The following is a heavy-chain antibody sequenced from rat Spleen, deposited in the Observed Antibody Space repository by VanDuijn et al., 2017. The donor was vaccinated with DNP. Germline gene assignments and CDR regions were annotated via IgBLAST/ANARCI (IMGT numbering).Heavy chain of an antibody. CDR2: ISTGGDT. D-gene: IGHD1-9*01. CDR1: GFSLTSYT. CDR3: TRAGYGYKSYYYAMDA. Sequence: QVQLKESGPGLLQPSQTLSLTCSVSGFSLTSYTVIWVRQPPGKGLEWIAAISTGGDTAYNPALKSRLIITRDTSKNQVFLKMNSLQADDTGTYYGTRAGYGYKSYYYAMDAWGQGTSVTVSS. J-gene: IGHJ4*01. V-gene: IGHV2-15*01.